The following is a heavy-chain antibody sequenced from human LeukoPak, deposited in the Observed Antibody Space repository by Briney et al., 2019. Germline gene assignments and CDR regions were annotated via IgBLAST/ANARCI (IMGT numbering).Heavy chain of an antibody. D-gene: IGHD1-26*01. CDR2: ISSSGSTI. Sequence: GGSLRLSCAASGFTFSDYYMSWIRQAPGKGLEWVSYISSSGSTIYYADSVKGRFTISRDNAKNSLYLQLNSLRAEDTAVYYCARSLVVGATYPYHWGQRTLVTVSS. V-gene: IGHV3-11*04. J-gene: IGHJ5*02. CDR3: ARSLVVGATYPYH. CDR1: GFTFSDYY.